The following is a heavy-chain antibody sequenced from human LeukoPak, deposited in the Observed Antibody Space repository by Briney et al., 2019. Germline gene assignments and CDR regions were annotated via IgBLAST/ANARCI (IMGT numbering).Heavy chain of an antibody. Sequence: SETLSLTCTVSGGSISSSSYYWGWIRQPPGKGLEWIGSIYYSGSTYYNPSLKSRVTISVDTSKNQFSLKLSSVTAADTAVYYCARQGGNQLLPGSRAFDIWGQGTMVTVSS. V-gene: IGHV4-39*01. CDR1: GGSISSSSYY. J-gene: IGHJ3*02. CDR3: ARQGGNQLLPGSRAFDI. CDR2: IYYSGST. D-gene: IGHD2-2*01.